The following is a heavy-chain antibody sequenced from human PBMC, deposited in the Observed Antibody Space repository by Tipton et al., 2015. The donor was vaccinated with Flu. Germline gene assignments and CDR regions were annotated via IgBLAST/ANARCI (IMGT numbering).Heavy chain of an antibody. V-gene: IGHV3-23*01. Sequence: SLRLSCAVSGFTFSSFAMGWVRQAPGKGLEWVSGISFSGGSTYYADSVKGRFTISRDNSKNTLYLQMSGLRAEDTAVYYCAKRLSSGWFPWDYFDYWGQGTLVTVSS. J-gene: IGHJ4*02. CDR3: AKRLSSGWFPWDYFDY. CDR2: ISFSGGST. CDR1: GFTFSSFA. D-gene: IGHD6-19*01.